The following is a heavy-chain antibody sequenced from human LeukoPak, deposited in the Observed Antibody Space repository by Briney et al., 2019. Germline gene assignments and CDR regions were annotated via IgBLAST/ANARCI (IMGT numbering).Heavy chain of an antibody. CDR3: ARTNSGYDGGYYYYMDV. J-gene: IGHJ6*03. D-gene: IGHD5-12*01. CDR2: IYTSGST. CDR1: GDSISRYY. Sequence: SETLSLTSTVSGDSISRYYWSWIRQPAGKGLEWIGRIYTSGSTNYNPSLKSRVTISVDTSKNQFSLKMSTVTAADTAVYYCARTNSGYDGGYYYYMDVWGKGTTVTISS. V-gene: IGHV4-4*07.